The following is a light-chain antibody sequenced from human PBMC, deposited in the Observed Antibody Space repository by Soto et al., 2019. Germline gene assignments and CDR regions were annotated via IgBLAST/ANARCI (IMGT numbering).Light chain of an antibody. J-gene: IGKJ5*01. V-gene: IGKV1-39*01. CDR3: QQTYTTPEIT. CDR1: RNVSIY. CDR2: ATS. Sequence: EIPLTQSPSSLAASVGDRLTLTCRASRNVSIYLNWYQHKPGKGPTLLIHATSNLQIGVPTRFSGSGSGTDFTLTISSLQPEDFAIYYCQQTYTTPEITFGQGTRLEIK.